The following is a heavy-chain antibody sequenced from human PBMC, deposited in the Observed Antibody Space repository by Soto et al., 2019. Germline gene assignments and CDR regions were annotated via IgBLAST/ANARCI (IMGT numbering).Heavy chain of an antibody. CDR3: ARLHRSGGDYWDDYYYGMDV. V-gene: IGHV5-51*01. CDR2: IYPGDSDT. J-gene: IGHJ6*02. Sequence: PGESLKISCKGSGYSFTSYWIGWVRQMPGKGLEWMGIIYPGDSDTRYSPSFQGQVTISADKSISTAYLQWSSLKASDTAMYYCARLHRSGGDYWDDYYYGMDVWGQGTTVTVS. D-gene: IGHD2-21*02. CDR1: GYSFTSYW.